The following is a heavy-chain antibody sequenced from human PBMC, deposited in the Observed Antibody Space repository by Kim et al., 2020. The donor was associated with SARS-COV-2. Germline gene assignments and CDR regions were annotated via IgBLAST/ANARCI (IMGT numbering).Heavy chain of an antibody. J-gene: IGHJ4*02. Sequence: GGSLRLSCAASGFTVSGNCMSWLRQTPGKGLQWVSVLYPGGTKQYVASVKARFTISRDDSRNTLYLQMNSLRADDTAVYYCASSVETYYFDNSGYPGHGGQGTPVTL. V-gene: IGHV3-53*01. CDR3: ASSVETYYFDNSGYPGH. D-gene: IGHD3-22*01. CDR2: LYPGGTK. CDR1: GFTVSGNC.